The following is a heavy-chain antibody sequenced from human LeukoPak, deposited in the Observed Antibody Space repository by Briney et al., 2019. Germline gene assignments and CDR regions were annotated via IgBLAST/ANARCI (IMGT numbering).Heavy chain of an antibody. J-gene: IGHJ6*02. CDR2: IKQDGSEK. V-gene: IGHV3-7*01. CDR3: AKDLSGSVDV. D-gene: IGHD3-10*01. CDR1: GFTFSNYG. Sequence: PGGSLRLSCAASGFTFSNYGMSWVRQAPGKGLEWVASIKQDGSEKFYVDSVKGRFTISRDNSKNTLYLQMNSLRAEDTAVYYCAKDLSGSVDVWGQGTTVTVSS.